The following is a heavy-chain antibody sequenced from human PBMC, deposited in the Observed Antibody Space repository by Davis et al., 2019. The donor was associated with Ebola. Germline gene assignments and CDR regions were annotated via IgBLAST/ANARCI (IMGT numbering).Heavy chain of an antibody. CDR2: TTRSGGST. Sequence: GESLNISCTDSVITFSSYAMTWFRQAPGKGLEWLSATTRSGGSTYYADSVKGRFTISRDNSKNTLYQQMNRLRPEDTAVYYCAKDDYLQRWGGFDVWGQGTMVTVSS. V-gene: IGHV3-23*01. J-gene: IGHJ3*01. CDR1: VITFSSYA. CDR3: AKDDYLQRWGGFDV. D-gene: IGHD3-16*01.